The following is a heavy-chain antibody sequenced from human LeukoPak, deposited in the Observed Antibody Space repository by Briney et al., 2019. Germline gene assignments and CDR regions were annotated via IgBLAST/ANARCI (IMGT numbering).Heavy chain of an antibody. Sequence: ASVKVSCKASGYTFTGYYMHWGRQAPGQGLEWMGWINPNSGGTNYAQKFQGRVTMTRDTSISTAYMELSRLRSDDTAAYYCARDLFQYYYGSGSYLDYWGQGTLVTVSS. D-gene: IGHD3-10*01. V-gene: IGHV1-2*02. CDR1: GYTFTGYY. CDR2: INPNSGGT. J-gene: IGHJ4*02. CDR3: ARDLFQYYYGSGSYLDY.